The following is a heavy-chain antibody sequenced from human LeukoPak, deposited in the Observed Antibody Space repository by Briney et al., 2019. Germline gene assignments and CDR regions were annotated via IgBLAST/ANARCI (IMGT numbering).Heavy chain of an antibody. CDR1: GGSFSGYY. Sequence: SETLSLTFAVYGGSFSGYYWSWIRQPPGKGLEWIGEINHSGSTNYNPSLKSRVTISVDTSKNQFSLKLSSVTAADTAVYYCARGLSRYSSGWYGFDYWGQGTLVTVSS. D-gene: IGHD6-19*01. CDR3: ARGLSRYSSGWYGFDY. V-gene: IGHV4-34*01. J-gene: IGHJ4*02. CDR2: INHSGST.